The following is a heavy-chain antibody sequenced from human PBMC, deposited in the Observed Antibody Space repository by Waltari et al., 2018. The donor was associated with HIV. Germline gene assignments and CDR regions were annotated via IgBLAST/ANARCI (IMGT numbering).Heavy chain of an antibody. CDR2: ISAYNGNT. Sequence: QVQLVQSGAEVKKPGASVKVSCKASGYTFTSYGISWVRKAPGQGLEWMGWISAYNGNTNYAQKLQGRVTMTTDTSTSTAYMELRSLRSDDTAVYYCARDRVITHLRVAGPNDAFDMGPRDNGHRLF. CDR3: ARDRVITHLRVAGPNDAFD. V-gene: IGHV1-18*01. J-gene: IGHJ3*02. CDR1: GYTFTSYG. D-gene: IGHD6-19*01.